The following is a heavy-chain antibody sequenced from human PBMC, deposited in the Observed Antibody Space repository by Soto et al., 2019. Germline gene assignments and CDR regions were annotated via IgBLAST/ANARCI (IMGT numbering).Heavy chain of an antibody. V-gene: IGHV4-30-2*01. CDR3: ARAVFCTDGFCFPNWLDP. D-gene: IGHD2-8*01. J-gene: IGHJ5*01. Sequence: SETLSLTCIVSGDSINTDGRSWSWIRQPPGEALEWIGYIYQTGTTQYNPSLSSRISISADRSKNQFSLHLTSVTAADTAVYYCARAVFCTDGFCFPNWLDPWGQGILVTVSS. CDR1: GDSINTDGRS. CDR2: IYQTGTT.